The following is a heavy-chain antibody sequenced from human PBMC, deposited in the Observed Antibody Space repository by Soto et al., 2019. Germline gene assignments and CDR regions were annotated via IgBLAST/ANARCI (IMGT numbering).Heavy chain of an antibody. CDR3: AIILPGIAAAGSVDP. CDR1: GDSFNSHW. D-gene: IGHD6-13*01. Sequence: GESLKISCKGSGDSFNSHWIGWVRQMPGKGLEWMGIIYPGDSDTRYSPSFQGHVTISADKSISTAYLQWSSLKASDTAMYYCAIILPGIAAAGSVDPWGQGTLVTVSS. V-gene: IGHV5-51*01. CDR2: IYPGDSDT. J-gene: IGHJ5*02.